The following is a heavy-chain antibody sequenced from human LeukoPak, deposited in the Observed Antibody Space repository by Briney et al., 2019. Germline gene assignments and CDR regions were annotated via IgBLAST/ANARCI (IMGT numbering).Heavy chain of an antibody. CDR1: GDSVSNFY. CDR2: VYHTGDS. V-gene: IGHV4-59*02. CDR3: ARHVDTAVVLYFDY. J-gene: IGHJ4*01. Sequence: SETLSLTCTVSGDSVSNFYWGWIRQSPGKGLEWIGYVYHTGDSNYKPSLKSRVTISVDTSKNQFSLMLTSVTAADTAVYYCARHVDTAVVLYFDYWGHGALVTVSS. D-gene: IGHD5-18*01.